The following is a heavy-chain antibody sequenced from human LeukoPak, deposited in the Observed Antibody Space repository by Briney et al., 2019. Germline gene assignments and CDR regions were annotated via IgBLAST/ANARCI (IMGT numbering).Heavy chain of an antibody. CDR1: GFTFSSYA. V-gene: IGHV3-30*04. J-gene: IGHJ4*02. CDR3: ARDRGIVEVVAAQFDY. Sequence: GGSLRLSCAASGFTFSSYAMHWVRQAPGKGLEWVAVISYDGSNKYYADSVKGRFTISRDNSKNTLYLQMNSLRAEDTAVYYCARDRGIVEVVAAQFDYWGQGTLVTVSS. CDR2: ISYDGSNK. D-gene: IGHD2-15*01.